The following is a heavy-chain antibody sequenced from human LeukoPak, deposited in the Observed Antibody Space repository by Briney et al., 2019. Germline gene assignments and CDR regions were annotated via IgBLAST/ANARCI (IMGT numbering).Heavy chain of an antibody. J-gene: IGHJ5*02. CDR1: GYTFTYHY. D-gene: IGHD5-12*01. CDR2: ITPFNGNT. V-gene: IGHV1-45*02. Sequence: SVKVSCKASGYTFTYHYLHWVRQAPGQALEWMGWITPFNGNTNYAQKFQDRVTITRDRSMSTAYMELSSLRSEDTAMYYCASSTSMVTTMGNCFDPWGQGTLVTVSS. CDR3: ASSTSMVTTMGNCFDP.